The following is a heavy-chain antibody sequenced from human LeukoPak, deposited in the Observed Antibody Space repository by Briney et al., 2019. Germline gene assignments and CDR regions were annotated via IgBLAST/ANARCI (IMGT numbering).Heavy chain of an antibody. CDR1: GFTFSDYY. D-gene: IGHD3-22*01. Sequence: GGSLRPSCAASGFTFSDYYMSWIRQAPGKGLEWVSAISGSGGSTYYADSVKGRFTISRDNSKNTLYLQMNSLRAEDTAVYYCAKSAYDSSGYYFFDYWGQGTLVTVSS. J-gene: IGHJ4*02. V-gene: IGHV3-23*01. CDR3: AKSAYDSSGYYFFDY. CDR2: ISGSGGST.